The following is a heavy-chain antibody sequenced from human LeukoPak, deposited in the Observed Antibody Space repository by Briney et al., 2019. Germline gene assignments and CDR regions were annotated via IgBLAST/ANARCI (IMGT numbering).Heavy chain of an antibody. Sequence: SETLSLTCAVYGGSFSGYYWSWIRQPPGKGLEWIGEINHSGSTNDNPSLKSRVTISVDTSKNQFSLKLSSVTAADTAVYYCARLGSRPAYYYYYMDVWGKGTTVTVSS. D-gene: IGHD1-14*01. CDR1: GGSFSGYY. J-gene: IGHJ6*03. CDR2: INHSGST. V-gene: IGHV4-34*01. CDR3: ARLGSRPAYYYYYMDV.